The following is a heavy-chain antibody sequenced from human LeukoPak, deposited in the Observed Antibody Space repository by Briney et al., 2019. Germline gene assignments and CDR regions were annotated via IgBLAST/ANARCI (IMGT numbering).Heavy chain of an antibody. CDR3: ASGRSEVRGVRRYYYMDV. V-gene: IGHV4-34*01. CDR2: VNHSGST. J-gene: IGHJ6*03. D-gene: IGHD3-10*01. Sequence: PSGTLSLTCAVYGGSFSGYYWSWIRQPPGKGLEWIGEVNHSGSTNYNPSLKSRVTISVDTSKNQFSLKLSSVTAADTAVYYCASGRSEVRGVRRYYYMDVWGKGTTVTVSS. CDR1: GGSFSGYY.